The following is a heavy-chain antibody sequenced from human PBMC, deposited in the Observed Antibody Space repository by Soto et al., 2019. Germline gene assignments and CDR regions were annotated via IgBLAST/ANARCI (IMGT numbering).Heavy chain of an antibody. J-gene: IGHJ5*02. Sequence: LRLSCAASGFTFSSYWMSWVRQAPGKGLEWVANIKQDGSEKYYVDSVKGRFTISRDNAKNSLYLQMNSLRAEDTAVYYCARGSVTESNWFDPWGQGTLVTVSS. CDR1: GFTFSSYW. CDR3: ARGSVTESNWFDP. D-gene: IGHD4-4*01. V-gene: IGHV3-7*03. CDR2: IKQDGSEK.